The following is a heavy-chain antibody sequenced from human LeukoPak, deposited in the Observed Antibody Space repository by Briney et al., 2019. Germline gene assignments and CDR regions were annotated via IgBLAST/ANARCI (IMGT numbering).Heavy chain of an antibody. D-gene: IGHD2-2*01. CDR3: ATVRYCSSTSCLDYDY. CDR1: GYTLTELS. J-gene: IGHJ4*02. CDR2: FDPEDGET. V-gene: IGHV1-24*01. Sequence: ASVKVSCKVSGYTLTELSMHWVRQAPGKGLEWMGGFDPEDGETIYAQKFQGRVTMTEDTSTVTAYMELSSLRSEDTAVYYCATVRYCSSTSCLDYDYWGQGTLVTVSS.